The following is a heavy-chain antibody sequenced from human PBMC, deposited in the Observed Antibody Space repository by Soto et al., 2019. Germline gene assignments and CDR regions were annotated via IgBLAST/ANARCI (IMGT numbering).Heavy chain of an antibody. Sequence: GASVKVSCKASGGTFSSYAISWVRQAPGQGLEWMGGIIPIFGTANYAQKFQGRVTITADESTSTAYMELSSLRSEDTAVYYCARDQSYYYYYGMDVWGQGTTVTVSS. CDR2: IIPIFGTA. J-gene: IGHJ6*02. V-gene: IGHV1-69*13. CDR1: GGTFSSYA. CDR3: ARDQSYYYYYGMDV.